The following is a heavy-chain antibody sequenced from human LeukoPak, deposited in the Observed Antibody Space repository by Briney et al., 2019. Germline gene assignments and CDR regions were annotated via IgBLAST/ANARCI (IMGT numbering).Heavy chain of an antibody. CDR3: ARMVVVAATADWFDP. CDR1: GGSFSGYY. J-gene: IGHJ5*02. Sequence: PSETLSLTCAVYGGSFSGYYWSWIRQPPGKGLEWIGEINHSGSTNYNPSLKGRVTISVDTSKNQFSLKLSSVTAADTAVYYCARMVVVAATADWFDPWGQGTLVTVSS. D-gene: IGHD2-15*01. V-gene: IGHV4-34*01. CDR2: INHSGST.